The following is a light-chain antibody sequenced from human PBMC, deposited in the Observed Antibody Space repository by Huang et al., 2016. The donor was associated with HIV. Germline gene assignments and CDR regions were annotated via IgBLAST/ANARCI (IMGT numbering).Light chain of an antibody. J-gene: IGKJ1*01. V-gene: IGKV1-39*01. CDR3: QQSYSAPQT. CDR1: KSISFY. CDR2: AAS. Sequence: DIQMTQSPSSLSASVGDRVTITCRASKSISFYLNWYQQKPGKAPKLLIYAASSLQSGVPSRFSGSGSGTDFTLTISSLQPEDFATYYCQQSYSAPQTFGQGTKVEIK.